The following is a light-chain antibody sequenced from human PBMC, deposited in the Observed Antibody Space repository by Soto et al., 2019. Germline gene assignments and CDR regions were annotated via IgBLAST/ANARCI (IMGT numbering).Light chain of an antibody. V-gene: IGLV1-40*01. CDR2: GNS. CDR3: QSYDSSLSGSYV. J-gene: IGLJ1*01. Sequence: QSVLTQPPSVSGAPGQRGTISCTGNSSKIGAGYDVHWYQQLPGTAPKLLIYGNSNRPSGVPDRFSGSKSGTPASLAITGLQAEDEADYYCQSYDSSLSGSYVFGTGTKVTVL. CDR1: SSKIGAGYD.